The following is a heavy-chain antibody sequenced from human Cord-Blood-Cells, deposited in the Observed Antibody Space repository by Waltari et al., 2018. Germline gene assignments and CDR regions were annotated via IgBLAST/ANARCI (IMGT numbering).Heavy chain of an antibody. CDR3: ARDAQVGATYDFGF. CDR1: GHTFSSYA. D-gene: IGHD1-26*01. J-gene: IGHJ4*02. V-gene: IGHV3-23*01. CDR2: ISGRIGRT. Sequence: VQLLESGGGLVQPGGSLRLSCAASGHTFSSYAMSWVRQAPGKGLEWVSAISGRIGRTYAADSGNGRLIIPGCNSKNTLYLQMDGLRAEDTAVYYCARDAQVGATYDFGFWGQGTLVTVAS.